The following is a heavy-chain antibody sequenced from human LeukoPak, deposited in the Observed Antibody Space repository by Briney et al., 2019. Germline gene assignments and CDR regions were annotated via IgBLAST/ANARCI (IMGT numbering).Heavy chain of an antibody. D-gene: IGHD6-19*01. V-gene: IGHV3-48*01. J-gene: IGHJ4*02. Sequence: GGSLRLSCAASGFTFSSYSMNWVRQAPGKGLEWVSYISSSSSTIYYADSVKGRFTISRDNAKNLLYLQMNSLRAEDTAVYYCAREAVAGSFDYWGQGTLVTVSS. CDR2: ISSSSSTI. CDR1: GFTFSSYS. CDR3: AREAVAGSFDY.